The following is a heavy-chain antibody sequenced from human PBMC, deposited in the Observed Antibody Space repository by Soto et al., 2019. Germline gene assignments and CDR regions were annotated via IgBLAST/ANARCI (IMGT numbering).Heavy chain of an antibody. D-gene: IGHD2-2*02. Sequence: PSETLSLTCPVSGCSISRYYLSLVRQPPGKGLEWIGYIYYSGSTNYNPSLKSRVTISVDTSKNQFSLRLSSVTAADTAVYYCARGKGYCSSTGCYIYDYWGQGTLVTVSS. J-gene: IGHJ4*02. CDR2: IYYSGST. CDR1: GCSISRYY. CDR3: ARGKGYCSSTGCYIYDY. V-gene: IGHV4-59*01.